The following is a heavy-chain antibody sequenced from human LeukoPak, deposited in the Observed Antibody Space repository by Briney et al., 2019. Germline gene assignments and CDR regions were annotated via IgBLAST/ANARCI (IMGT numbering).Heavy chain of an antibody. V-gene: IGHV3-66*02. CDR1: GFTFSRSY. D-gene: IGHD2-2*01. J-gene: IGHJ3*02. CDR3: ARGGGCSGTNCYIDAFDI. Sequence: GGSLRLSCAASGFTFSRSYLTWVRQAPGKGLDWVSIIYSGGSASYADSVRGRFTISRDKTKNTLYLQMNSLRAEDTAVYYCARGGGCSGTNCYIDAFDIWGQGTVVTVSS. CDR2: IYSGGSA.